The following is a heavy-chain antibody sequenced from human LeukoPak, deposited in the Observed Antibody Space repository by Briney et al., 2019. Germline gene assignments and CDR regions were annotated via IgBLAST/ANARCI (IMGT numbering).Heavy chain of an antibody. V-gene: IGHV3-33*06. J-gene: IGHJ6*03. D-gene: IGHD5-18*01. CDR3: AKESGYSYGPYYYYYMDV. Sequence: PGGSLRLSCPASGFTFSSYGMHWVRQAPGKGLEGVAVIWYDGSNKYYADSVKGRFTLSRDNSKNTLYLQMNSLRAEDTAVYYCAKESGYSYGPYYYYYMDVWGKGTTVTVSS. CDR2: IWYDGSNK. CDR1: GFTFSSYG.